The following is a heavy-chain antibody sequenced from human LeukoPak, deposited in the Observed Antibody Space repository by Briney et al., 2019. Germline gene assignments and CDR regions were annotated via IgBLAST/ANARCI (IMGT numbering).Heavy chain of an antibody. Sequence: GGSLRLSCAASGFTFSGYAMSWLRQAPGKGLEFVSAISGDTGSTFYADSVKGRFTVSRDNAKNTLYLQMNTLRVEDTAVYYCTRDLMDYDVSTGLHHYYMDVWGQGTTVTVSS. V-gene: IGHV3-23*01. CDR2: ISGDTGST. D-gene: IGHD3-9*01. CDR1: GFTFSGYA. J-gene: IGHJ6*02. CDR3: TRDLMDYDVSTGLHHYYMDV.